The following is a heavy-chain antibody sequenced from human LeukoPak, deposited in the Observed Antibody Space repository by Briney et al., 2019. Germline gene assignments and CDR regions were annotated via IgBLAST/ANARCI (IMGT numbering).Heavy chain of an antibody. V-gene: IGHV4-39*01. CDR2: IYYSGST. CDR3: ARQKVVPDSSDY. Sequence: SETLSLTCTVSGGSISSGGYYWSWIRQPPGKGLEWIGSIYYSGSTYYNPSLKSRVTISVDTSKNQFSLKLSSVTAADTAVYYCARQKVVPDSSDYWGQGTLVTVSS. J-gene: IGHJ4*02. CDR1: GGSISSGGYY. D-gene: IGHD2-15*01.